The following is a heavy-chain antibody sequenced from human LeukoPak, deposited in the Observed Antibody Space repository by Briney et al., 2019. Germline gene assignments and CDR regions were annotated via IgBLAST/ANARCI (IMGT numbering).Heavy chain of an antibody. CDR2: ISYDGSHD. D-gene: IGHD7-27*01. CDR1: GFSFTNYA. J-gene: IGHJ4*02. CDR3: ARGSLTGGRIFYFDY. V-gene: IGHV3-30*01. Sequence: PGGSLRLSCAAAGFSFTNYAMHWVRQAPSKGLGWVAVISYDGSHDYSANSVRGRFSISRDNSKNMVFLQMNSLRDEDTAVYYCARGSLTGGRIFYFDYWGQGSLVAVSS.